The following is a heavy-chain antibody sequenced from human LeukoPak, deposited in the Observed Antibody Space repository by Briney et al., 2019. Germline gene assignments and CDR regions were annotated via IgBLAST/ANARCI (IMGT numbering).Heavy chain of an antibody. CDR1: GYSLSDLS. Sequence: GTSVKVSCKVSGYSLSDLSIHWVRQTPGKGLEWMGGYEPEEGETIYAANFQGRVTMTEDPSTDTANMVLSNLRFDDTATYYCATPRPAGGFGPWGQGTLVTVSS. J-gene: IGHJ5*02. V-gene: IGHV1-24*01. CDR2: YEPEEGET. CDR3: ATPRPAGGFGP. D-gene: IGHD3-10*01.